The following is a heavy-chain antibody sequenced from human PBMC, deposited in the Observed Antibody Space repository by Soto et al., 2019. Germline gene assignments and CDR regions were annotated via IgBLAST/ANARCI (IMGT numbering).Heavy chain of an antibody. CDR3: AKPQATGRTYASEYMDV. J-gene: IGHJ6*03. D-gene: IGHD1-1*01. Sequence: EVQLLESGGGLVQPGGSLRLSCAASGFTFSSYAMSWVRQAPGKGLEWVSAISASGGSTYYADSVKGRFTISRDNSKNTLRLQMNSLRAEDTAVYYCAKPQATGRTYASEYMDVWGEGTTVTVS. V-gene: IGHV3-23*01. CDR2: ISASGGST. CDR1: GFTFSSYA.